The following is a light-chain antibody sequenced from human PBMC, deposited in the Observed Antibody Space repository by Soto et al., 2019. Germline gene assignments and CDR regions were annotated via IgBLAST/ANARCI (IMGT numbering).Light chain of an antibody. CDR3: LQDYIHPYT. V-gene: IGKV1-6*01. Sequence: IQMTQSPSSLSASVGDRVTIPCRASQAIRNDLGWYQQKPGKVPKLLIYSASTLQSGVPSRFSGSGSGTDFTLTISSLQPEDFATYYCLQDYIHPYTFGQGTKLEIK. CDR1: QAIRND. J-gene: IGKJ2*01. CDR2: SAS.